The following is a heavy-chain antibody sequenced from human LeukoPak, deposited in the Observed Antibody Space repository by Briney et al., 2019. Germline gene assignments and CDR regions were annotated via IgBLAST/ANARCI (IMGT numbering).Heavy chain of an antibody. CDR1: GFTFSSYG. CDR2: ISGSGGST. Sequence: GGSLRLSCAASGFTFSSYGMSWVRQAPGKGLEWVSAISGSGGSTYYADSVKGRFTISRDNAKNSLYLQMNSLRAEDTAVYYCARAWELLYPFDHWGQGTLVTVSS. V-gene: IGHV3-23*01. D-gene: IGHD1-26*01. J-gene: IGHJ4*02. CDR3: ARAWELLYPFDH.